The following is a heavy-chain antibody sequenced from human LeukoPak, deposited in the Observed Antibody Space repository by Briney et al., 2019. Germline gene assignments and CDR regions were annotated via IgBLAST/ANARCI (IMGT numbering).Heavy chain of an antibody. CDR1: GGTFSSYA. V-gene: IGHV1-69*13. Sequence: SVKVSCKASGGTFSSYAISWVRQAPGQGLEWMGGIIPIFGTANYAQKFQGRVTITADESTSTAYMELSSLRSEDTAVYYCARDRTFFGYGSGSYLLGYWGQGTLVTVSS. CDR3: ARDRTFFGYGSGSYLLGY. J-gene: IGHJ4*02. CDR2: IIPIFGTA. D-gene: IGHD3-10*01.